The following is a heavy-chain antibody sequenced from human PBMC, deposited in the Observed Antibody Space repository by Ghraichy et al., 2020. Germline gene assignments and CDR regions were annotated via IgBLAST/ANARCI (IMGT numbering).Heavy chain of an antibody. CDR2: INHSGST. Sequence: SETLSLTCAVYGGSFSGYYWSWIRQPPGKGLEWIGEINHSGSTNYNPSLKSRVTISVDTSKNQFSLKLSSVTAADTAVYYCARAFYYDFWSGYPDGMDVWGQGTTVTVSS. J-gene: IGHJ6*02. CDR3: ARAFYYDFWSGYPDGMDV. V-gene: IGHV4-34*01. D-gene: IGHD3-3*01. CDR1: GGSFSGYY.